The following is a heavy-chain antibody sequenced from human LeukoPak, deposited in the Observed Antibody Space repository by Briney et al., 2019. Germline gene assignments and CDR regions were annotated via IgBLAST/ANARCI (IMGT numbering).Heavy chain of an antibody. CDR3: ARGREGYSYGNWFDP. D-gene: IGHD5-18*01. CDR2: TNPSGGST. J-gene: IGHJ5*02. Sequence: GASVKVSCKASGYTFTSYYMHWVRQAPGQGLEWMGITNPSGGSTSYAQKFQGRVTMTRDTSTSTVYMELSSLRSEDTAVYYCARGREGYSYGNWFDPWGQGTLVTVSS. V-gene: IGHV1-46*01. CDR1: GYTFTSYY.